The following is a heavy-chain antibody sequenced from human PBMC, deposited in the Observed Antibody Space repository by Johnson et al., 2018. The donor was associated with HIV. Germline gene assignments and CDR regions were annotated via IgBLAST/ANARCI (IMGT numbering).Heavy chain of an antibody. CDR1: GFSFSDYY. CDR3: AKDRRELTPDAFDI. V-gene: IGHV3-23*03. Sequence: EVQLVESGGGLVKPGGSLRLSCAASGFSFSDYYMSCIRQAPGKGLEWVSVINWDGVRTGYLDSMTGRFTISRDNSKNTLYLQMNSLRAEDTAVYYCAKDRRELTPDAFDIWGQGTMVTVSS. J-gene: IGHJ3*02. CDR2: INWDGVRT. D-gene: IGHD1-26*01.